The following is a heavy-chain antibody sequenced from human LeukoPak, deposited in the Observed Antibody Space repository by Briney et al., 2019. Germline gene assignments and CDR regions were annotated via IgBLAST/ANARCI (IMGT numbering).Heavy chain of an antibody. V-gene: IGHV3-23*01. CDR2: ISGSGGST. CDR3: AKSDEGGSYYFGFYYYYYMDV. D-gene: IGHD1-26*01. J-gene: IGHJ6*03. CDR1: GFTFSSYA. Sequence: GGSLRLSCAASGFTFSSYAMSWVRQAPGKGLEWVSAISGSGGSTYYADSVKGRFTISRDNSKNTLYLQMNSLRAEDTAVYYCAKSDEGGSYYFGFYYYYYMDVWGKGATVTVSS.